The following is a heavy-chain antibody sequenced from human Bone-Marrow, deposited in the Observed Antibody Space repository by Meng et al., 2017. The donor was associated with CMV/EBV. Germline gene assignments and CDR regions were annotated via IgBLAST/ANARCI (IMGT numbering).Heavy chain of an antibody. CDR2: NYYSGST. Sequence: SETLSLTCTVSGGSVSSGSYYWSWIRQPPGKGLEWIGYNYYSGSTNYNPSLKSRVTISVDTSKDQFSLKLSSVTAADPAVYSCARSVNYDFWSGSPVGSFDYWGQGTLVTVSS. CDR1: GGSVSSGSYY. D-gene: IGHD3-3*01. V-gene: IGHV4-61*01. CDR3: ARSVNYDFWSGSPVGSFDY. J-gene: IGHJ4*02.